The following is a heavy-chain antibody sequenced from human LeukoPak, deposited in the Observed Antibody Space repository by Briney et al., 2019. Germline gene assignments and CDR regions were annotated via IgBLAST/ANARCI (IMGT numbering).Heavy chain of an antibody. CDR2: IRSKANSYAT. Sequence: PGGSLRLSCAASGFTFSGSAMHWVRQASGKGLEWVGRIRSKANSYATAYAASVKGRFTISRDDSKNTAYLQMNSLKTEDTAVYYCTRRSQDSSGYGYWGQGTLVTVSS. V-gene: IGHV3-73*01. CDR1: GFTFSGSA. D-gene: IGHD3-22*01. CDR3: TRRSQDSSGYGY. J-gene: IGHJ4*02.